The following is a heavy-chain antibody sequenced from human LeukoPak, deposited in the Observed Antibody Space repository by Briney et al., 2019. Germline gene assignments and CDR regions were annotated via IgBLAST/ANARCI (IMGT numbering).Heavy chain of an antibody. Sequence: SETLSLTCTVSGFSISSGGYYWSWIRQHPGKGLEWIGYIYYSGSTYYNPSLKSRVTISVDTSKNQFSLKLSSVTAADTAVYYCARDGMIVGTFDYWGQGTLVTVSS. CDR1: GFSISSGGYY. J-gene: IGHJ4*02. D-gene: IGHD3-22*01. CDR3: ARDGMIVGTFDY. V-gene: IGHV4-31*03. CDR2: IYYSGST.